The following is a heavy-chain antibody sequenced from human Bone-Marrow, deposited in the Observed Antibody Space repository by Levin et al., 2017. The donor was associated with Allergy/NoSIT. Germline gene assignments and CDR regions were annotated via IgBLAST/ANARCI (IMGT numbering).Heavy chain of an antibody. CDR1: GFTFSSYW. Sequence: GGSLRLSCAASGFTFSSYWMSWVRQAPGKGLEWVANIKQDGSEKYYVDSVKGRFTISRDNAKNSLYLQMNSLRAEDTAVYYCARETVTAAAGMAPFDYWGQGTLVTVSS. J-gene: IGHJ4*02. V-gene: IGHV3-7*01. D-gene: IGHD6-13*01. CDR3: ARETVTAAAGMAPFDY. CDR2: IKQDGSEK.